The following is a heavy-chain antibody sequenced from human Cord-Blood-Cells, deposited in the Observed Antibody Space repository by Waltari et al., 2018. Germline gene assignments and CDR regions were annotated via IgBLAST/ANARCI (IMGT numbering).Heavy chain of an antibody. CDR1: GGSFSGYY. CDR2: INHSGST. Sequence: QVQLQQWGAGLLKPSETLSLTCAVYGGSFSGYYWSWIRQPPGKGLELIGEINHSGSTNYNPSLKSRVTISVDTSKNQFSLKLSSVTAADTAVYYCARDYDFWSGYYKLRYFDLWGRGTLVTVSS. V-gene: IGHV4-34*01. D-gene: IGHD3-3*01. CDR3: ARDYDFWSGYYKLRYFDL. J-gene: IGHJ2*01.